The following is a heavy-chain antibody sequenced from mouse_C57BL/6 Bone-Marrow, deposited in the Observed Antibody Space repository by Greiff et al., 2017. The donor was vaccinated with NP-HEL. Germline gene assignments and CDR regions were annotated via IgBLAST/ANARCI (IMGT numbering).Heavy chain of an antibody. V-gene: IGHV1-63*01. CDR3: ARSLYGNILFDY. CDR2: IYPGGGYT. J-gene: IGHJ2*01. Sequence: VKLQESGAELVRPGTSVKMSCKASGYTFTNYWIGWAKQRPGHGLEWIGDIYPGGGYTNYNEKFKGKATLTADKSSSTAYMQFSSLTSEDSAIYYCARSLYGNILFDYWGQGTTLTVSS. CDR1: GYTFTNYW. D-gene: IGHD2-1*01.